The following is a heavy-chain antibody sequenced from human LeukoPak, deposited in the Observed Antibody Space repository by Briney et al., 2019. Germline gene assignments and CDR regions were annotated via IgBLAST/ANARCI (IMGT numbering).Heavy chain of an antibody. J-gene: IGHJ6*02. CDR2: ISYDGNSK. CDR1: GFTFSTYV. Sequence: GGSLRLSCAGSGFTFSTYVIHWVRQTPGKGLEWAALISYDGNSKYYADSVKGRFTISRDNSKNTVYLQMDSLRAEDTAVYYCARVTTSTKYYSGMDVWGQGTTVTVSS. V-gene: IGHV3-30*03. CDR3: ARVTTSTKYYSGMDV. D-gene: IGHD1-14*01.